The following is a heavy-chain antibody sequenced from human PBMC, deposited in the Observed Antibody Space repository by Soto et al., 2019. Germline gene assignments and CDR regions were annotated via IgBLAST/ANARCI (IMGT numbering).Heavy chain of an antibody. V-gene: IGHV5-10-1*01. J-gene: IGHJ3*02. D-gene: IGHD6-19*01. Sequence: ESLKISCKGSGYSFTSYWISWVRQMPGKGLEWMGRIDPSDSYTNYSPSFQGHVTISADKSISTAYLQWSSLKASDTAMYYCARHYSSDDAFDIWGQGTMVTVSS. CDR1: GYSFTSYW. CDR3: ARHYSSDDAFDI. CDR2: IDPSDSYT.